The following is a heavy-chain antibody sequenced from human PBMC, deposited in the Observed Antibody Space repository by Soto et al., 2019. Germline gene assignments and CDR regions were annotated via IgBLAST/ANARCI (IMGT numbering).Heavy chain of an antibody. D-gene: IGHD6-13*01. CDR2: ISWNSGSI. Sequence: DVQLVESGGGLVQPSRSLRLSCAASGFTFDDYAMHWVRQAPGKGLEWVSGISWNSGSIGYADSVKGRFTISRDNAKNSLYLQMNSLRAEDTALYYCAKDTSSSWKHGSFDYWGQGTLSPSPQ. J-gene: IGHJ4*02. CDR3: AKDTSSSWKHGSFDY. V-gene: IGHV3-9*01. CDR1: GFTFDDYA.